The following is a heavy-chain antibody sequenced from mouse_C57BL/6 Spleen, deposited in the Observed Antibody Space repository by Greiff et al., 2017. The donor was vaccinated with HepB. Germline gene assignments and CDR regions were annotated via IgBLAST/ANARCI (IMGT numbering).Heavy chain of an antibody. CDR2: IYPGDGDT. CDR3: ARIDDYDYAMDY. J-gene: IGHJ4*01. V-gene: IGHV1-80*01. D-gene: IGHD2-4*01. CDR1: GYAFSSYW. Sequence: QVQLQQSGAELVQPGASVKISCKASGYAFSSYWMNWVKQRPGKGLEWIGQIYPGDGDTNYNGKFKGKATLTADKSSSTAYMQLSSLTSEDSAVYFCARIDDYDYAMDYWGQGTSVTVSS.